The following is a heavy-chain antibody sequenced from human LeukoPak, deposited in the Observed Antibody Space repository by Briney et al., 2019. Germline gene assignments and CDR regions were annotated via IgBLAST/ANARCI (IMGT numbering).Heavy chain of an antibody. Sequence: SETLSLTCTVSGGSISNYYWSWIRQPPGKGLEGIGYMYYRGSANYNPSLKSRVTISVDTSKNQFSLKLSSVTAADTAVYYCARDKVGSGWYDYWGQGTLVTVSS. V-gene: IGHV4-59*01. D-gene: IGHD6-19*01. CDR2: MYYRGSA. J-gene: IGHJ4*02. CDR1: GGSISNYY. CDR3: ARDKVGSGWYDY.